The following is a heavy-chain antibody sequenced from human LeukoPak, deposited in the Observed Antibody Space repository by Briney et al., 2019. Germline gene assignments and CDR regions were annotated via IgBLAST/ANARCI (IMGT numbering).Heavy chain of an antibody. Sequence: GGSLRLSCAASGFTFSSYSMNWVRQAPGKGLEWVSSISSSSSYIYYADSVKGRFTISRDNAKNSLYLQLTSLRAEDTAVYYCARLAHSGYDLQYFDYWGQGTLVTVSS. CDR2: ISSSSSYI. D-gene: IGHD5-12*01. CDR3: ARLAHSGYDLQYFDY. V-gene: IGHV3-21*01. CDR1: GFTFSSYS. J-gene: IGHJ4*02.